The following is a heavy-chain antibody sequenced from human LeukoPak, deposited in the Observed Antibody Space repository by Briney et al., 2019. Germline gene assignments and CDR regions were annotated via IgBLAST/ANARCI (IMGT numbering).Heavy chain of an antibody. V-gene: IGHV4-4*07. Sequence: SETLSLTCTVSGGSISSYYWSWIRQPAGKGLEWIGRIYTSGGTNYNPSLKGRVTMSVDTSKNQFSLKLSSVTAADTAVYYCARVYYSSGPMDVWGKGTTVTVSS. CDR1: GGSISSYY. J-gene: IGHJ6*03. CDR2: IYTSGGT. D-gene: IGHD6-19*01. CDR3: ARVYYSSGPMDV.